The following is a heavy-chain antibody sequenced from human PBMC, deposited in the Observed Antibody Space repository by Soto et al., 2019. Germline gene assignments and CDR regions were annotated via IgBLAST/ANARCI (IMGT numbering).Heavy chain of an antibody. V-gene: IGHV1-69*04. Sequence: SVKVSCKASGGTFSSYTISWVRQAPGQGLEWMGRIIPILGIANYAQKFQGRVTITADKSTSTAYMELSSLRPEDTAVYYCARERPLLGIAPADLFDPWGQGTLVIVSS. CDR1: GGTFSSYT. CDR2: IIPILGIA. CDR3: ARERPLLGIAPADLFDP. D-gene: IGHD6-13*01. J-gene: IGHJ5*02.